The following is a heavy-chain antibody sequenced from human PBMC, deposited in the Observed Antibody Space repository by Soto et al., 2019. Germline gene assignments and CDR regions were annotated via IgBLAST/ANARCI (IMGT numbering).Heavy chain of an antibody. J-gene: IGHJ5*02. CDR2: VNHSGEA. CDR3: ARDSPGGGSP. V-gene: IGHV4-34*01. CDR1: GGSFRNYY. Sequence: PSETLSLTCGVYGGSFRNYYWIWVRQPPGKGLEWIGEVNHSGEATYNPSLQSRITISLDTSNNQFSLKMTSVTAADTAVYYCARDSPGGGSPWGQGTLVTVSS. D-gene: IGHD6-25*01.